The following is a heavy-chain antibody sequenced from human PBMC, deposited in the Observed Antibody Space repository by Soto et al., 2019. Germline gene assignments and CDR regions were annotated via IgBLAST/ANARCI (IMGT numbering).Heavy chain of an antibody. V-gene: IGHV3-23*01. D-gene: IGHD5-18*01. J-gene: IGHJ6*02. CDR2: LSDSGVSP. Sequence: PGGSLRLSCAGSGFPFSSYAMSWVRQAPEKGLEWVSALSDSGVSPYYADSVKGRFTISRDNSKNTLYLQMDSLRVEDTALYYCAKMTSDSYGRNYGMDVWGQGTPVTVSS. CDR3: AKMTSDSYGRNYGMDV. CDR1: GFPFSSYA.